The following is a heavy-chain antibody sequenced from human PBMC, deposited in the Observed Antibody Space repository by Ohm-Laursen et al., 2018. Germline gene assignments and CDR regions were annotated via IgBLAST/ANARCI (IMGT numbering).Heavy chain of an antibody. CDR2: IYYNRDT. Sequence: SETLSLTCSVSGGSINNDYWSWVRQPPGKELEWIGYIYYNRDTRYNPSLKSRVTISVDTSKNQFSLKLSSVTAADTAVYYCASTGYSSSWHLSPFDYWGQGTLVTVSS. CDR3: ASTGYSSSWHLSPFDY. J-gene: IGHJ4*02. V-gene: IGHV4-59*12. CDR1: GGSINNDY. D-gene: IGHD6-13*01.